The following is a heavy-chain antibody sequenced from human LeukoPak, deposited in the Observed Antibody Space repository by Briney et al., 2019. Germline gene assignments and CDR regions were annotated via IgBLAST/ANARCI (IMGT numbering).Heavy chain of an antibody. V-gene: IGHV3-7*02. Sequence: GGSLRLSCVASEFAFSNYWMSWVRQAPGRGLEWVANIKQDGSEKYYVDSVKGRFTISRDNAKNSLYLQMNSLKAEDTAVYYCTCAFGWGQGTMVTVSS. J-gene: IGHJ3*01. CDR2: IKQDGSEK. CDR1: EFAFSNYW. CDR3: TCAFG. D-gene: IGHD3-16*01.